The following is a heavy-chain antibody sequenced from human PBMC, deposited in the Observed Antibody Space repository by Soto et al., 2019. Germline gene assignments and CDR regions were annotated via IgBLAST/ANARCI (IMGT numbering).Heavy chain of an antibody. V-gene: IGHV1-69*13. D-gene: IGHD3-3*01. Sequence: SVKVSCKASGGTFSSYAISWVRQAPGQGLEWMGGIIPIFGTANYAQKFQGRVTITADESTSTAYMELSSLRSEDTAVYYCARAIKPATFGVVIIPTSQYYFDYWGQGTLVTVSS. CDR3: ARAIKPATFGVVIIPTSQYYFDY. CDR1: GGTFSSYA. CDR2: IIPIFGTA. J-gene: IGHJ4*02.